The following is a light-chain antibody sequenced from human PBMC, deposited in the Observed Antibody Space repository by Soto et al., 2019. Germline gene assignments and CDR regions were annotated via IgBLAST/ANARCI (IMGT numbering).Light chain of an antibody. Sequence: EIVLTQSPATLSLSPGERAILSCRASQSVSTYLAWYQQKPGQAPRLLIFDASNRATGITARFSGSGSGTDFTLTISSLEPEDFAVYYCQQRADWPATFGPGTKVDIK. J-gene: IGKJ3*01. CDR3: QQRADWPAT. CDR1: QSVSTY. V-gene: IGKV3-11*01. CDR2: DAS.